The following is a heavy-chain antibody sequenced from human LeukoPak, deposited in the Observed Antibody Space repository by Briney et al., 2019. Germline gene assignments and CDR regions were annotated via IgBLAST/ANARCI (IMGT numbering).Heavy chain of an antibody. CDR1: GGSISSSSYY. D-gene: IGHD2/OR15-2a*01. V-gene: IGHV4-39*07. Sequence: SETLSLTCTVSGGSISSSSYYWGWLRQPPGKGLEWIGSIYYSGSTYYNPSLKSRVTISVDTSKNQFSLKLSSVTAADTAVYYCAREVIGVTYGGYFDYWGQGTLVTVSS. CDR2: IYYSGST. J-gene: IGHJ4*02. CDR3: AREVIGVTYGGYFDY.